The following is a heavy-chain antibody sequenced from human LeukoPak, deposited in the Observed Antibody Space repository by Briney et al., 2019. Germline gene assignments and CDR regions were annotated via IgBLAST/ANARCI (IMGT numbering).Heavy chain of an antibody. CDR1: GGSISSYY. V-gene: IGHV4-38-2*02. D-gene: IGHD6-13*01. J-gene: IGHJ4*02. CDR3: ERHRAAAGLIDY. CDR2: IYHSGST. Sequence: SETLSLTCTVSGGSISSYYWGWIRQPPGKGLEWIGSIYHSGSTYYNPSLRSRVTISVDTSKNQFSLKLSSVPAADTAVYYCERHRAAAGLIDYWGQGTLVTVSS.